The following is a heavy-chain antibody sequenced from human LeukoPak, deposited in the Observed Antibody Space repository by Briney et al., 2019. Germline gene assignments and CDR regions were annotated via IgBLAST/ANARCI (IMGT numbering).Heavy chain of an antibody. J-gene: IGHJ4*02. V-gene: IGHV4-59*08. CDR2: VRYSGST. Sequence: SETLSLTCTVSGGSISGYYWSWIRQPPGKGLEWIGYVRYSGSTYYHPSLTSRVTISVDTSKNPFSLKLNSVTAADTAVYYCARHSSLQGYYFDYWGQGTLVTVSS. CDR3: ARHSSLQGYYFDY. D-gene: IGHD6-6*01. CDR1: GGSISGYY.